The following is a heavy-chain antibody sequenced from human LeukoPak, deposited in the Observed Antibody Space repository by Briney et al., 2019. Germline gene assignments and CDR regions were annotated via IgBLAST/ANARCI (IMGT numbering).Heavy chain of an antibody. Sequence: IXWVRQAPGQGLEWMGRIIPILGIANYAQKFQGRVTITADKSTSTAYMELSSLRSEDTAVYYCAYDSPHQFDYWGQGTLVTVSS. D-gene: IGHD3-22*01. V-gene: IGHV1-69*02. CDR3: AYDSPHQFDY. J-gene: IGHJ4*02. CDR2: IIPILGIA.